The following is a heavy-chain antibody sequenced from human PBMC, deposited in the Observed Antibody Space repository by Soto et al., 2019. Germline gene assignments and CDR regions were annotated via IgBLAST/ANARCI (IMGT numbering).Heavy chain of an antibody. J-gene: IGHJ4*02. V-gene: IGHV2-5*02. Sequence: QITLKESGPTLVKPTQTLTLTCTFSGFSLSTVGVSVGWIRQPPGKALEWLALIFWDDDKRYSPSLKSRLTITKDASENRVVLTMTNMDPVDTATYYCAHPATSENSFDYWGQGTLVTVSS. CDR1: GFSLSTVGVS. D-gene: IGHD2-2*01. CDR3: AHPATSENSFDY. CDR2: IFWDDDK.